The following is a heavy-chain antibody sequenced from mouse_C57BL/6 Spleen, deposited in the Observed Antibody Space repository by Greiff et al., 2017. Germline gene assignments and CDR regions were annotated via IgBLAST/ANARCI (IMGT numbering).Heavy chain of an antibody. CDR3: TGTGTDFDY. Sequence: EVQLQQSGAELVRPGASVKLSCTASGFNIKDDYMHWVKQRPEQGLEWIGWIDPENGDTEYASKFQGKATITADTSSNTAYLQLSSLTSEDTAVYYCTGTGTDFDYWGQGTTLTVSS. V-gene: IGHV14-4*01. CDR2: IDPENGDT. D-gene: IGHD4-1*01. J-gene: IGHJ2*01. CDR1: GFNIKDDY.